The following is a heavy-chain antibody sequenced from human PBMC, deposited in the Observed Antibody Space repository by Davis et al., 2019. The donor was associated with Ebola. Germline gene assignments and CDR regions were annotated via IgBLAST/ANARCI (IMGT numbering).Heavy chain of an antibody. D-gene: IGHD3-22*01. V-gene: IGHV3-7*01. Sequence: GGSLRLSCAASGFTFSSYWMSWVRQAPGKGLEWVANIKQDGSEKYYADSVKGRFTISRDNSKNTLYLQMNSLRAEDTAVYYCAKDYRELGDSSGYYDYWGQGTLVTVSS. CDR3: AKDYRELGDSSGYYDY. J-gene: IGHJ4*02. CDR1: GFTFSSYW. CDR2: IKQDGSEK.